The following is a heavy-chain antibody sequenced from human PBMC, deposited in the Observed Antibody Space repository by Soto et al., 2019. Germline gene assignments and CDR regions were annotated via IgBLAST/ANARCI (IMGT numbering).Heavy chain of an antibody. CDR2: ISGSGGST. CDR1: GFTFSSYA. D-gene: IGHD5-18*01. J-gene: IGHJ6*02. Sequence: GGSLRLSCAASGFTFSSYAMSWVRQAPGKGLEWVSAISGSGGSTYYADSVKGRFTISRDNSKNTLYLQMNSLRAEDTAVYYCAKDGGVQLWLPGLYYYYYGMDVWGQGTTVTVSS. V-gene: IGHV3-23*01. CDR3: AKDGGVQLWLPGLYYYYYGMDV.